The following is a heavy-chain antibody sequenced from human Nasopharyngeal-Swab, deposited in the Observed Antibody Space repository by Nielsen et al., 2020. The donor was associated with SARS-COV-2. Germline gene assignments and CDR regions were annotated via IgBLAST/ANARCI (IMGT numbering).Heavy chain of an antibody. CDR2: INAGNGNT. J-gene: IGHJ4*02. D-gene: IGHD3-22*01. Sequence: WVRQAPGQRLEWMGWINAGNGNTKYSQKFQGRVTITRDACASTAYMELSSLRSEDTAVYYCARVYYDSSGYYQYWGQGTLVTVSS. CDR3: ARVYYDSSGYYQY. V-gene: IGHV1-3*01.